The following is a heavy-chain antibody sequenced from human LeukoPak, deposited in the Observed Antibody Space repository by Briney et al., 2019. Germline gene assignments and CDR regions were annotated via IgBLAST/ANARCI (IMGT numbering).Heavy chain of an antibody. CDR2: IYTSGST. Sequence: SQTLSLTCTVSGGSISSGDYYWSWIRQPPGKGLEWIGYIYTSGSTNYNPSLKSRVTISVDTSKNQFSLKLSSVTAADTAVYYCAREHGGNSAWFDPWGQGTLVTVSS. CDR3: AREHGGNSAWFDP. CDR1: GGSISSGDYY. V-gene: IGHV4-30-4*01. D-gene: IGHD4-23*01. J-gene: IGHJ5*02.